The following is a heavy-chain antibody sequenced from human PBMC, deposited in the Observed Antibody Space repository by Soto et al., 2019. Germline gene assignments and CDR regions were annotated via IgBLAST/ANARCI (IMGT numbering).Heavy chain of an antibody. Sequence: GGSLRLSCAASGFTFSSYGMHWVRQAPGKGLEWVAVISYDGSNKYYADSVKGRFTISRDNSKNTLYLQMNSLRAEDTAVYYCAKGDYYGSGSYPQNYYYYGMDVWGQGTTVTVSS. D-gene: IGHD3-10*01. V-gene: IGHV3-30*18. J-gene: IGHJ6*02. CDR1: GFTFSSYG. CDR2: ISYDGSNK. CDR3: AKGDYYGSGSYPQNYYYYGMDV.